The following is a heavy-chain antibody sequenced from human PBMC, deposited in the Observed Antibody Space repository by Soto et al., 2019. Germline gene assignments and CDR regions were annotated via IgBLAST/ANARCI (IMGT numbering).Heavy chain of an antibody. CDR1: GGSISSSSYY. V-gene: IGHV4-39*01. Sequence: PSETLSLTCTVSGGSISSSSYYWGWIRQPPGKGLEWIGSIYYSGSTYYNPSLKSRVTISVDTSKNQFSLKLSSVTAADTAVYYCARHGISSTKVPRHVTRIDYWGQGTLVTVSS. CDR3: ARHGISSTKVPRHVTRIDY. CDR2: IYYSGST. D-gene: IGHD1-26*01. J-gene: IGHJ4*02.